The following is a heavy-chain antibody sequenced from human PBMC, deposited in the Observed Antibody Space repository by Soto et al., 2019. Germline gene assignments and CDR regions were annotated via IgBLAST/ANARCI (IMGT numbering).Heavy chain of an antibody. CDR3: ARFRLAGGRGMDV. D-gene: IGHD6-13*01. CDR1: GGSISSSTYH. J-gene: IGHJ6*02. V-gene: IGHV4-39*01. CDR2: IYYSGST. Sequence: QLQLQESGPGLVKPSETLSLTCTVSGGSISSSTYHWGWIRQPPGKGLEWIGTIYYSGSTLYNPSLKSRVPISVATPKNQFSLRLSSVTATDTAVYYCARFRLAGGRGMDVWGQGTTVTASS.